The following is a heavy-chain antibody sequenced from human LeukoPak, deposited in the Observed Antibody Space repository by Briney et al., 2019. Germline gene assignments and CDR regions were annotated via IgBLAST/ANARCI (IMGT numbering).Heavy chain of an antibody. D-gene: IGHD7-27*01. J-gene: IGHJ4*02. CDR2: INSDGSST. CDR3: ARHLGTYSDH. CDR1: GFTFSGYW. V-gene: IGHV3-74*01. Sequence: AGSLRLSCAASGFTFSGYWKYWVRQAPGKGLVWVSLINSDGSSTNYADSVKGRFTISRDNAKNTLYLQVNSLRADDSAVYYCARHLGTYSDHWGQGTLVTVSS.